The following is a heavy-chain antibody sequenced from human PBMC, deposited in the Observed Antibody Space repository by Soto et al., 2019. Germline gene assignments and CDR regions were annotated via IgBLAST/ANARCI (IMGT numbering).Heavy chain of an antibody. J-gene: IGHJ4*02. Sequence: GGSLRLSCAASGFTFSSYAMSWVRQAPGKGLEWVSAISGSGGSTYYADSVKGRFTISRDNSKNTLYLQMNSLRAEDTAVYYCASRPDFYCSGGSCYDYWGQGTLVTVSS. CDR2: ISGSGGST. D-gene: IGHD2-15*01. CDR1: GFTFSSYA. CDR3: ASRPDFYCSGGSCYDY. V-gene: IGHV3-23*01.